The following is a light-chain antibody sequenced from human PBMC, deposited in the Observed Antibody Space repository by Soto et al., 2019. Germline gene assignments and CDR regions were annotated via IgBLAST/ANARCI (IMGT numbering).Light chain of an antibody. CDR3: QQYGSSPST. J-gene: IGKJ2*01. V-gene: IGKV3-20*01. Sequence: EIVLTQSPGTLSLSPGERATLSCRASQSVSSSYLAWYKQKTGQAPRLLISGASSRATGIPDRFSGSGSETDFALTLSRLEPDDFAVYYCQQYGSSPSTFGQGTKLEIK. CDR2: GAS. CDR1: QSVSSSY.